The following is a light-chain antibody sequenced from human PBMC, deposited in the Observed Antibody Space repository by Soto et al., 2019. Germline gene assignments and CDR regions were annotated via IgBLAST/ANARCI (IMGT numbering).Light chain of an antibody. J-gene: IGKJ4*01. CDR2: DAS. CDR1: QDISNY. Sequence: DLQMTQSPSSLSASVGDRVTITCQASQDISNYLNWYQQKPGKAPKLLIYDASNLETGVPSRFSGSGSGTDFTFTISSLQPEDIATYYCQQYDNPLGTFGGGTKVEIK. CDR3: QQYDNPLGT. V-gene: IGKV1-33*01.